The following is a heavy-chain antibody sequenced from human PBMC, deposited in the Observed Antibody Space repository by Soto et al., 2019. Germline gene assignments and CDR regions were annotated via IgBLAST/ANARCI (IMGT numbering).Heavy chain of an antibody. J-gene: IGHJ4*02. CDR2: ISSCSSTI. Sequence: PGGSLRLSCAASGFSFSSYAMNWVRQAPGKGLEWVSYISSCSSTISYADSVRGRFTISRDNSKNTLYLQMNSLRVEDTAVYYCAKKVPGSNPLDSWGQGALVTVSS. CDR1: GFSFSSYA. V-gene: IGHV3-23*01. D-gene: IGHD1-1*01. CDR3: AKKVPGSNPLDS.